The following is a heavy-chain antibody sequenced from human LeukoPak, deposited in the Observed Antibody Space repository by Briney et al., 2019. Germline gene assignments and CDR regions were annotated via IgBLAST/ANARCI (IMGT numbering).Heavy chain of an antibody. CDR1: GGSISSGDYY. CDR3: ARAARPAGVGHDY. D-gene: IGHD6-6*01. CDR2: IYYSGST. Sequence: SETLSLTCTVSGGSISSGDYYWSWIRQPPGKGLEWFGYIYYSGSTYYNPSLKSRVTISVDTSKNQFSLKLSSVTAADTAVYYCARAARPAGVGHDYWGQGTLVTASS. V-gene: IGHV4-30-4*01. J-gene: IGHJ4*02.